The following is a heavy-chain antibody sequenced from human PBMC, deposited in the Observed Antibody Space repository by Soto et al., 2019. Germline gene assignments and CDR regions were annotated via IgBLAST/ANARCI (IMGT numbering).Heavy chain of an antibody. Sequence: ASGPTLVNPTQTLTLTCTFSGFSLSTSGVNVGWIRQPPGKALEWLALIYWNDDKRYRPSLKSRLTITKDTSRNQVVLTMTNMDPVDTATYYCAHRDMLTGYYGYWGQGTLVTVSS. J-gene: IGHJ4*02. D-gene: IGHD3-9*01. V-gene: IGHV2-5*01. CDR3: AHRDMLTGYYGY. CDR2: IYWNDDK. CDR1: GFSLSTSGVN.